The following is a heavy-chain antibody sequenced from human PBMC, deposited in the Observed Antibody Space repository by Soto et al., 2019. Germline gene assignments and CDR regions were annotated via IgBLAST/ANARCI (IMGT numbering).Heavy chain of an antibody. J-gene: IGHJ4*02. CDR1: GGSISSNY. CDR3: ARYRREAVAGYTLDN. CDR2: VYNSGIT. Sequence: QVQLQESGPGLVKASETLSLTCTVSGGSISSNYWTWIRQPPGKGLEWLGYVYNSGITNYNPTLKSRVTISEDTSKSQFSLKVNSRTAADTAVYYCARYRREAVAGYTLDNWGQGILVTVSS. D-gene: IGHD6-13*01. V-gene: IGHV4-59*01.